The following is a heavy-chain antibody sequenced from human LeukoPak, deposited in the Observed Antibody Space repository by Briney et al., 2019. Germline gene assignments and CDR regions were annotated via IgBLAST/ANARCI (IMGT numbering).Heavy chain of an antibody. CDR2: ITAYDGDT. J-gene: IGHJ3*02. CDR3: ARDWQLPSGPDVFDI. V-gene: IGHV1-18*01. CDR1: GFSFPSYG. D-gene: IGHD1-1*01. Sequence: GASVKVSCKASGFSFPSYGISWVRQAPGQGLEWIGWITAYDGDTNYAEKFQGRVTMATDTSTSTASMELWSLRSVDTAVYYCARDWQLPSGPDVFDIWGQGTVVTVSS.